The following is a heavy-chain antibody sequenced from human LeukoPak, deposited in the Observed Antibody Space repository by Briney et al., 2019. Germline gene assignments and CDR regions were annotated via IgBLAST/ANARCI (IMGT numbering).Heavy chain of an antibody. CDR2: IITYNGNT. V-gene: IGHV1-18*01. CDR3: ARDLKRRSSGWLTAAAGDY. J-gene: IGHJ4*02. D-gene: IGHD6-19*01. Sequence: GASVKVSCKASGYTFTSYGISWVRQAPEQGLEWMGWIITYNGNTNYAQKLQGRVTMTTDTSTSTAYMELRSLRPDDTAVYYCARDLKRRSSGWLTAAAGDYWGQGTLVTVSS. CDR1: GYTFTSYG.